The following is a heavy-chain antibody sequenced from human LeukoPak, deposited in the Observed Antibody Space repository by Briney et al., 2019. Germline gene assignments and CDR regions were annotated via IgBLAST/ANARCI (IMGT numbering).Heavy chain of an antibody. V-gene: IGHV1-18*01. CDR3: ARDYYYSEYASFDY. Sequence: ASVKVSCKASGYTFTSFGISWLRPAPEQGLEWMGWISVYNGNTNYAQKLQGRVTMTTDTSTSTAYMELRSLRSDDTAVYYCARDYYYSEYASFDYWGQGTLVTVSS. CDR1: GYTFTSFG. D-gene: IGHD1-26*01. J-gene: IGHJ4*02. CDR2: ISVYNGNT.